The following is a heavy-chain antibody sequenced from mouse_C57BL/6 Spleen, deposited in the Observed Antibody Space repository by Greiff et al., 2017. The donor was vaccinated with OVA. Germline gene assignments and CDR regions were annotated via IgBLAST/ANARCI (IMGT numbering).Heavy chain of an antibody. CDR3: ARTDYDDYYYAMDY. Sequence: EVKLVESGGGLVKPGGSLKLSCAASGFTFSDYGMHWVRQAPEKGLEWVAYISSGSSTIYYAATVKGRFTISRDNAKNTLFLQMTSRRSEDTAMYYCARTDYDDYYYAMDYWGKGTSVTVSS. J-gene: IGHJ4*01. D-gene: IGHD2-4*01. CDR1: GFTFSDYG. V-gene: IGHV5-17*01. CDR2: ISSGSSTI.